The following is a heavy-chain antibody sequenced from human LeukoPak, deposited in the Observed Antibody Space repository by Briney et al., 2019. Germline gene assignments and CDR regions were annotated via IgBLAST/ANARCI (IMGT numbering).Heavy chain of an antibody. J-gene: IGHJ1*01. D-gene: IGHD6-19*01. CDR3: ERRPTGYSSGWFY. Sequence: SETLSLTCTVSGGSISSSSYYWGWIRQPPGKGLEWIGSIYYSGSTYYNPSLKSRVTISVDTSKNQFSLKLSSVTAADTAVYYCERRPTGYSSGWFYWGQGTLVTVSS. CDR1: GGSISSSSYY. V-gene: IGHV4-39*01. CDR2: IYYSGST.